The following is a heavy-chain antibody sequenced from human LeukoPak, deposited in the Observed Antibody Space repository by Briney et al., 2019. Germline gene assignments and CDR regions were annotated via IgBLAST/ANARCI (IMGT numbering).Heavy chain of an antibody. CDR3: AKDMRVRAVAGIFDY. V-gene: IGHV3-9*02. Sequence: GRSLRPSCAAAGFTSDDYATRWDRQAHGKGMGWVSGISWNSGSIGYADSVKGRFTISRDNAKNSLYLQMNSLRAEDTALYYCAKDMRVRAVAGIFDYWGQGTLVTVSS. CDR2: ISWNSGSI. J-gene: IGHJ4*02. CDR1: GFTSDDYA. D-gene: IGHD6-19*01.